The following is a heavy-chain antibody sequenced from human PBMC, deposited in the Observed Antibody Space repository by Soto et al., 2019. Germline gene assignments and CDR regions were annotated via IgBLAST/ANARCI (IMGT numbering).Heavy chain of an antibody. J-gene: IGHJ3*01. Sequence: EVQLLESGGGLVQPGGSLRLSCAASGFAFGSEAMSWVRQAPGKGLEWVATISGSGSHTYYAASVKGRFTISRDNSKNTVSLQMNRLTAADTATYYCAKDPNYDFCSGYENKDAFDVWGQGTMVTVSS. CDR3: AKDPNYDFCSGYENKDAFDV. CDR1: GFAFGSEA. V-gene: IGHV3-23*01. CDR2: ISGSGSHT. D-gene: IGHD3-3*01.